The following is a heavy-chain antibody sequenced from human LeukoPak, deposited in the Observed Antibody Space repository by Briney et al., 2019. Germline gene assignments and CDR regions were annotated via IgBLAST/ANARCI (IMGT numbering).Heavy chain of an antibody. Sequence: KVSCKASGGTFSSYAISWVRQAPGQGLEWMGGIIPIFGTANYAQKFQGRVTITGDESTSTAYMELSSLRSEDTAVYYCARGSGWYINWFDPWGQGTLVTVSS. J-gene: IGHJ5*02. D-gene: IGHD6-19*01. CDR3: ARGSGWYINWFDP. V-gene: IGHV1-69*01. CDR1: GGTFSSYA. CDR2: IIPIFGTA.